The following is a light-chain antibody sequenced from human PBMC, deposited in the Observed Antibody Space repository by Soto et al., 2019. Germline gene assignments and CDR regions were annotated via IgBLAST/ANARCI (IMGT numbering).Light chain of an antibody. J-gene: IGKJ4*01. CDR3: SQLNSYPVR. V-gene: IGKV1-9*01. CDR1: QGISSY. CDR2: AAS. Sequence: IQLTQSPSSLSASVGDRVTITCRASQGISSYLAWYQQKPGKAPKLLIYAASTLQSGVPSRFSVWGSGTVFTITIISVQSNALAADRLSQLNSYPVRLGGETK.